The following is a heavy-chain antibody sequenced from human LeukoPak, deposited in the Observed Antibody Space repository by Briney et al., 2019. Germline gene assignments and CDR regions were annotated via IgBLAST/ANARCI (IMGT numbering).Heavy chain of an antibody. CDR1: GFTFSSYA. CDR2: ISGSGDNT. CDR3: AKEAVGPYYDSSGYRPPNHFDY. V-gene: IGHV3-23*01. J-gene: IGHJ4*02. Sequence: TGGSLRLSCAASGFTFSSYAISWIRQAPGKGLEWVSAISGSGDNTYYADSVKGRFTISRDNSKNTLYLQMNSLRAEDTAVYYCAKEAVGPYYDSSGYRPPNHFDYWGQGTLVTVSS. D-gene: IGHD3-22*01.